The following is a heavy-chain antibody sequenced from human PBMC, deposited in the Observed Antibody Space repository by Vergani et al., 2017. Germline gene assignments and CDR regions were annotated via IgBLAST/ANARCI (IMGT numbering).Heavy chain of an antibody. Sequence: QVQLVQSGAEVKKPGASVKVSCKASGYTFTGYYMHWVRQAPGQGLEWMGWINPNSGGTNDAQKFQGRVTMTRDTSISTAYMELSRLRSDDTAVYYCARGAYYYDSSGTVGIDPWGQGTLVTVSS. J-gene: IGHJ5*02. CDR1: GYTFTGYY. V-gene: IGHV1-2*02. CDR2: INPNSGGT. D-gene: IGHD3-22*01. CDR3: ARGAYYYDSSGTVGIDP.